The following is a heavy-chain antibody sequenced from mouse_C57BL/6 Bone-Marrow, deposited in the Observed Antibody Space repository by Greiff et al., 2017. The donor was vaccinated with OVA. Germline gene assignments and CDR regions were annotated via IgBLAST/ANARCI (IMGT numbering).Heavy chain of an antibody. CDR3: ARSDYSDY. J-gene: IGHJ2*01. V-gene: IGHV1-19*01. Sequence: EVKLMESGPVLVKPGASVKMSCKASGYTFTDYYMNWVKQSHGKSLEWIGVINPYNGGTSYNQKFKGKATLTVDKSSSTAYMELNSLTSEDSAVYYCARSDYSDYWGQGTTLTVSS. CDR2: INPYNGGT. CDR1: GYTFTDYY.